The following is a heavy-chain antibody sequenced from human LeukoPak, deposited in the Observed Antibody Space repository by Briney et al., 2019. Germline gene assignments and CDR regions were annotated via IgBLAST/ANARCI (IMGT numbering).Heavy chain of an antibody. D-gene: IGHD2-15*01. J-gene: IGHJ4*02. V-gene: IGHV4-61*02. CDR1: GDSISSGSYY. CDR3: ARNSCPSGSCYDNRGYFDY. CDR2: IYTSGST. Sequence: SHTLSLTCTVSGDSISSGSYYWSWIRQPAGKGLEWIGRIYTSGSTNYNPSLKSRVTISVDTSKNQFSLKLSSVTAADTAVYYCARNSCPSGSCYDNRGYFDYWGQGTLVTVSS.